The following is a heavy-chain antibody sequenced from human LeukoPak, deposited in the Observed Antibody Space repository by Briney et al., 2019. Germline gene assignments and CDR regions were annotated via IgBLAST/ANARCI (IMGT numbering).Heavy chain of an antibody. D-gene: IGHD6-19*01. CDR2: ISASGGDT. CDR1: GLTFSSYS. Sequence: PGGSLRLSCVVSGLTFSSYSMSWVRQAPGKGLEWVSGISASGGDTWYPDSVKGRFTISRDNSKGTAFLQMNSLRRNDTAIYFCAKGLSAGTIDYWGQGALVTVSS. J-gene: IGHJ4*02. V-gene: IGHV3-23*01. CDR3: AKGLSAGTIDY.